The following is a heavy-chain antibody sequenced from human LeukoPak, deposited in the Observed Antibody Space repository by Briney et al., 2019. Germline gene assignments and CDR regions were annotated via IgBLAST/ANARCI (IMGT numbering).Heavy chain of an antibody. Sequence: PGGSLRLSCAASGFTFSSYGMSWVRQAPGKGLEWVSAISGSGGSTYYADSVKGRFTISRDNSKNTLYLQMNSLRAEDTAVYYCATGMYYDILTGSDAFDIWGQGTMVTVSS. CDR3: ATGMYYDILTGSDAFDI. CDR1: GFTFSSYG. D-gene: IGHD3-9*01. V-gene: IGHV3-23*01. J-gene: IGHJ3*02. CDR2: ISGSGGST.